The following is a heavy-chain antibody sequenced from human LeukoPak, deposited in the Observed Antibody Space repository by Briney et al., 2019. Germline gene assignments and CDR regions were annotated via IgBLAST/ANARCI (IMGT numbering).Heavy chain of an antibody. Sequence: GASVKVSCKASGGTFSSYAISWVRQAPGQGLEWMGRINPNSGGTNYAQKFQGRVTMTRDTSISTAYMELSRLRSDDTAVYYCATLSEGDYFDYWGQGTLVTVSS. V-gene: IGHV1-2*06. D-gene: IGHD3-16*01. CDR2: INPNSGGT. CDR3: ATLSEGDYFDY. J-gene: IGHJ4*02. CDR1: GGTFSSYA.